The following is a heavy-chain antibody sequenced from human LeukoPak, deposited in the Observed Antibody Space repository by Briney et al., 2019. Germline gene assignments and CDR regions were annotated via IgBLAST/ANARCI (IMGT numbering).Heavy chain of an antibody. J-gene: IGHJ5*02. CDR3: ARVEYSSSSFWFDP. CDR2: IYNSGRT. D-gene: IGHD6-6*01. Sequence: SETLSLTCTVSGGSISDYHWSWTRQPPGKGLEYIGYIYNSGRTFYNPSLKSRVTISADTSKKQFSLKLTSVTAADTAVYYCARVEYSSSSFWFDPWGQGTLVTVSS. V-gene: IGHV4-59*08. CDR1: GGSISDYH.